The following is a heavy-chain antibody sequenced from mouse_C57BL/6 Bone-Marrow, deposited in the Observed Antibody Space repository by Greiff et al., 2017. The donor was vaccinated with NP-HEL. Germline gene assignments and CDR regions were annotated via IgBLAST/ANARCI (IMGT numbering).Heavy chain of an antibody. CDR2: IYIGNGYT. CDR3: ARSKETAQARNAMDY. D-gene: IGHD3-2*02. Sequence: DVKLQESGAELVRPGSSVKMSCKTSGYTFTSYGINWVKQRPGQGLEWIGYIYIGNGYTEYNEKFKGKATLTSDTSSSTAYMQLSSLTSEDSAIYFCARSKETAQARNAMDYWGQGTSVTVSS. CDR1: GYTFTSYG. V-gene: IGHV1-58*01. J-gene: IGHJ4*01.